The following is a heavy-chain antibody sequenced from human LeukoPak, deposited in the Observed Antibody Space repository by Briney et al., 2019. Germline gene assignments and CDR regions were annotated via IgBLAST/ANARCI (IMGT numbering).Heavy chain of an antibody. J-gene: IGHJ5*01. Sequence: GGSLRLSCAASGFTFSSYAMSWVRQAPGKGLEWVSGISGSGGNTYYADSVKGRFTISRDNSQNTLYLQMNSLRAEDTAVYYCAKVDCGGCLIDFDSWGQGTLVTVSS. V-gene: IGHV3-23*01. CDR2: ISGSGGNT. D-gene: IGHD2-21*01. CDR1: GFTFSSYA. CDR3: AKVDCGGCLIDFDS.